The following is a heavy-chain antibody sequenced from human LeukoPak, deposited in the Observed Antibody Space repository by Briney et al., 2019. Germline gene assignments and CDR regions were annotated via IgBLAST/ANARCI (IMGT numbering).Heavy chain of an antibody. CDR1: GYTFTGYY. Sequence: ASVKVSCKASGYTFTGYYMHWVRQAPGQGLEWMGWINPNSGGTNYAQKFQGRVTMTRDTSISTAYMELSRLRSDDTAVYYCARDTPDTVPQVGDYWGQGTLVTVSS. V-gene: IGHV1-2*02. CDR2: INPNSGGT. D-gene: IGHD4-17*01. CDR3: ARDTPDTVPQVGDY. J-gene: IGHJ4*02.